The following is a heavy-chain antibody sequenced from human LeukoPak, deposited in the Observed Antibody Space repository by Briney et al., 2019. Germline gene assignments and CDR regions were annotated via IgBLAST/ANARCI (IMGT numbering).Heavy chain of an antibody. CDR2: INPNSGGT. Sequence: ASVKVSCKASGYTSTGYYMHWVRQAPGQGLEWMGWINPNSGGTNYAQKFQGRVTMTRDTSISTAYMELSRLRSDDTAVYYCAGPYYYDSSGYFSSRDAFDIWGQGTMVTVSS. CDR1: GYTSTGYY. D-gene: IGHD3-22*01. CDR3: AGPYYYDSSGYFSSRDAFDI. V-gene: IGHV1-2*02. J-gene: IGHJ3*02.